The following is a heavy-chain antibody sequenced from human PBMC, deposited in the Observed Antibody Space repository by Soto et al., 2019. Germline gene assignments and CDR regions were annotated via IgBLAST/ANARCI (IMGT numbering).Heavy chain of an antibody. CDR2: ISHDGINK. V-gene: IGHV3-30-3*01. Sequence: QVLLVDSGGGVVQPGRSLRLSCAASGFTFSSYAMNWVRQAPGKGLEWVALISHDGINKYYADSVTGRFTISRDSSTNTLYPQMNSLRAADTAVYYCGRCTSTSCHLGSDYWGQGTLVTVCS. CDR3: GRCTSTSCHLGSDY. CDR1: GFTFSSYA. D-gene: IGHD2-2*01. J-gene: IGHJ4*02.